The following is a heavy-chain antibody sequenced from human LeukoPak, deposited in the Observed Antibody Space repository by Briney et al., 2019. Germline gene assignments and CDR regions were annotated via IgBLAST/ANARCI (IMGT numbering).Heavy chain of an antibody. V-gene: IGHV3-21*01. CDR1: GFTFSSYS. CDR3: ARSSTNGVPLEPHSGYFDY. J-gene: IGHJ4*02. Sequence: PGGSLRLSCAASGFTFSSYSMNWVRQAPGKGLEWVSSISGGSTYIHYADSVKGRFTISRDNAKNSLYLQMNSLSAEDTAVYYCARSSTNGVPLEPHSGYFDYWGQGTLVTVSS. CDR2: ISGGSTYI. D-gene: IGHD2-8*01.